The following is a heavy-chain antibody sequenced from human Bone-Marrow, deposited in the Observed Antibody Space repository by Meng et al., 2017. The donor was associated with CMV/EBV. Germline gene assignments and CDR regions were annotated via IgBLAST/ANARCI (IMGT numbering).Heavy chain of an antibody. CDR2: ISSSSSYI. Sequence: CAASGFTFSSYSMNWVRQAPGKGLEWVSSISSSSSYIYYADSVKGRFTISRDNAKNSLYLQMNSLRAEDTAVYYCARAAAAQNNVDYWGQGTLVTVSS. J-gene: IGHJ4*02. D-gene: IGHD6-13*01. CDR1: GFTFSSYS. V-gene: IGHV3-21*01. CDR3: ARAAAAQNNVDY.